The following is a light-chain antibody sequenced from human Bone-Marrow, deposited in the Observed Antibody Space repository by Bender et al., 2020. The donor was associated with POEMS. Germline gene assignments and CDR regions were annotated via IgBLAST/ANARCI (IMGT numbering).Light chain of an antibody. CDR3: QTWGTGIHV. CDR1: SGHSSYA. J-gene: IGLJ3*02. CDR2: VNSDGSH. V-gene: IGLV4-69*01. Sequence: QLVPTQSPSASASLGASVKLTCTLSSGHSSYAIAWHQQQPEKGPRYLMTVNSDGSHNKGDGIYDRFSGSSSGAERYLTISSLQSEDEADYYCQTWGTGIHVFGGGTKLTVL.